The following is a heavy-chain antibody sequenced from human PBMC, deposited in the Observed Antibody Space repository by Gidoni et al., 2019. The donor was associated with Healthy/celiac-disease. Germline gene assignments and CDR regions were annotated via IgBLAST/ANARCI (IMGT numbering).Heavy chain of an antibody. D-gene: IGHD6-13*01. CDR2: IYYSGST. V-gene: IGHV4-61*01. Sequence: QVQLQESGPGLVQPSVPLSLTCTASGGPVSSGSYYWSWIRQPPGKGLEWIGYIYYSGSTNYNPSLKSRVTISVDTSKNQFSLKLSSVTAADTAGYYCARVRIAAAGRYYYGMDVWGQGTTVTVSS. CDR3: ARVRIAAAGRYYYGMDV. J-gene: IGHJ6*02. CDR1: GGPVSSGSYY.